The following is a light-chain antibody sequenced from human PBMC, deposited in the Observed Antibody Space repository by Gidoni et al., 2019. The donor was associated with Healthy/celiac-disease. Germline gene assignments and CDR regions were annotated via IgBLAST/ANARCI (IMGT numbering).Light chain of an antibody. V-gene: IGKV3-15*01. CDR3: QQCNSRPLT. J-gene: IGKJ4*01. CDR1: KSISSY. CDR2: GAS. Sequence: PDTLSVYLGDIGTLSCRASKSISSYLNWYQQKPGKAPKLLSYGASTGDTGIPARFSGSGSGTEFTLTISSLQSEDFAIYYCQQCNSRPLTFGGGTKVEIK.